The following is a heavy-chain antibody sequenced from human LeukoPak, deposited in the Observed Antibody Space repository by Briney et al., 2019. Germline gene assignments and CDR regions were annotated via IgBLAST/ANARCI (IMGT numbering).Heavy chain of an antibody. D-gene: IGHD3-9*01. J-gene: IGHJ4*02. CDR3: ARSPRYFDWFFDY. CDR1: GFTLSSYA. V-gene: IGHV3-30*04. Sequence: GGSLRLSCAASGFTLSSYAMHWVRQAPGKGREWVAVISYDGSNKYYADSVKGRFTISRDNSKNTLYLKMNSLRAEDTAVYYCARSPRYFDWFFDYWGQGTLVTVSS. CDR2: ISYDGSNK.